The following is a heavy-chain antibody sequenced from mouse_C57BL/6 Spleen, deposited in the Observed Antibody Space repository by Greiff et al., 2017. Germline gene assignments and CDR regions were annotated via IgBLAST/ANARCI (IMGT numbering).Heavy chain of an antibody. CDR1: GYSFTDYN. CDR3: ARQLTGDY. Sequence: VHVKQSGPELVKPGASVKISCKASGYSFTDYNMNWVKQSNGQSLEWIGVINPNNGTTSYNQKFKGKATLTVDKSSSTAYMQLNSLTSEDSAVYCCARQLTGDYWGQGTTLTVSS. CDR2: INPNNGTT. D-gene: IGHD4-1*01. J-gene: IGHJ2*01. V-gene: IGHV1-39*01.